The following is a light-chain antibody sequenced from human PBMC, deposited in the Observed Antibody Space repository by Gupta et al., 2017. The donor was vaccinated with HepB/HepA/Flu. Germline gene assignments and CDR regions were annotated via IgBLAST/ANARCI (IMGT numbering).Light chain of an antibody. J-gene: IGKJ2*01. CDR2: DAS. V-gene: IGKV3-11*01. CDR3: QQRSDWPLMYT. Sequence: EVVLTQSPATLSLSPGERATLSCRASHNIGNFLACYQQKPGQTPRLLIYDASNRATDIPARFSGTGSGTDFSLTISSLEPEDFAIYYCQQRSDWPLMYTFGQGTKLEIK. CDR1: HNIGNF.